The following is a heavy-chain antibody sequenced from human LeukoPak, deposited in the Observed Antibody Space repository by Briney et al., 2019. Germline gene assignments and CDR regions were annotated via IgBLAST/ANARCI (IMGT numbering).Heavy chain of an antibody. CDR2: IYYSGST. J-gene: IGHJ6*02. CDR1: GGSISSSSYY. CDR3: ARGEQQLVYYYYGMDV. D-gene: IGHD6-13*01. Sequence: PSETLSLTCTVSGGSISSSSYYWGWIRQPPGKGLEWTGSIYYSGSTYYNPSLKSRVTISVDTSKNQFSLKLSSVTAADTAVYYCARGEQQLVYYYYGMDVWGQGTTVTVSS. V-gene: IGHV4-39*07.